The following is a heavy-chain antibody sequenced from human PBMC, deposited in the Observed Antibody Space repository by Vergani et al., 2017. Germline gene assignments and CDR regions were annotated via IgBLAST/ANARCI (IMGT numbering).Heavy chain of an antibody. CDR1: GFSLSTSGMC. D-gene: IGHD3-10*01. J-gene: IGHJ4*02. V-gene: IGHV4-61*08. CDR3: AXGFTDYYGSGSYPFYFDY. Sequence: ESGPALVKPTQTLTLTCTFSGFSLSTSGMCVSWIRQPPGKGLEWIWYIYYSGSTNYNPSLKSRVTISVDTSKNQFSLKLSYVTAADTAVYYCAXGFTDYYGSGSYPFYFDYWGQGTLVTVSS. CDR2: IYYSGST.